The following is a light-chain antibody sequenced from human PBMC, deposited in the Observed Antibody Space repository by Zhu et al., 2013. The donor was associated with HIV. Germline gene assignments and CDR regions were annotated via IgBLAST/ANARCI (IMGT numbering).Light chain of an antibody. J-gene: IGLJ2*01. V-gene: IGLV1-44*01. CDR1: LSNIGSNP. CDR3: AAWDDSLNGHVV. Sequence: QSVLTQPPSASGTPGQRVTISCSGSLSNIGSNPVNWYQQLPGTAPKLLIYSNNLRPSGVPDRFSGSKSGTSASLAISGLQSEDEADYYCAAWDDSLNGHVVFGGGTKLTVL. CDR2: SNN.